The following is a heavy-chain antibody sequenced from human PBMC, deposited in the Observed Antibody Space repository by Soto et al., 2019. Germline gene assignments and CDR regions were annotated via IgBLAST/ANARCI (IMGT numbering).Heavy chain of an antibody. V-gene: IGHV4-34*01. CDR2: INHSGST. J-gene: IGHJ5*02. D-gene: IGHD6-19*01. Sequence: LSLTCAVYGGSFSGYYWSWIRQPPGKGLEWIGEINHSGSTNYNPSLKSRVTISVDTSKNQFSLKLSSVTAADTAVYYCARGGVAGKRNWFDPWGQGTLVTVSS. CDR3: ARGGVAGKRNWFDP. CDR1: GGSFSGYY.